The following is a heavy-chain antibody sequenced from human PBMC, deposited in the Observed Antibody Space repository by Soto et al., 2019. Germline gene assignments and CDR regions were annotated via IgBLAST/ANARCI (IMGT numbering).Heavy chain of an antibody. Sequence: GGSLRLSCAASGFTFSSYGMHWVRQAPGKGLEWVAVISFDGSNQYYADSVKGRFTISRDNSKNTLYLQMNSLRADDTAVYYCAKGRDREYVPLPDFFDYWGQGTLVTVSS. CDR1: GFTFSSYG. CDR3: AKGRDREYVPLPDFFDY. J-gene: IGHJ4*02. D-gene: IGHD3-16*01. CDR2: ISFDGSNQ. V-gene: IGHV3-30*18.